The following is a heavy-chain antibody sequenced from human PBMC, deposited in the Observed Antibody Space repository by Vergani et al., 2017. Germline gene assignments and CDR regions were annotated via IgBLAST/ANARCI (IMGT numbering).Heavy chain of an antibody. CDR1: GFTFSNSA. CDR2: ISGPGLST. Sequence: EVHLLESGGGLVQSGGSLRLSCAASGFTFSNSAVSWVRQAPGRGLAWVSSISGPGLSTYYADSVKGRFSISRDNSKNTVFLQMHSLRAEDTAIYYCVKTRDPNCKGGNCYSYYYGLDLWGQGTTVTVSS. CDR3: VKTRDPNCKGGNCYSYYYGLDL. J-gene: IGHJ6*02. D-gene: IGHD2-15*01. V-gene: IGHV3-23*01.